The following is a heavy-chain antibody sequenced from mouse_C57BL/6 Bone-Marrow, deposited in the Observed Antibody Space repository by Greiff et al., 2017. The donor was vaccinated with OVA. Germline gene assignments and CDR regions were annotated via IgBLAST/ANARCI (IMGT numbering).Heavy chain of an antibody. CDR3: ARRYYYGSSYGFAY. Sequence: QVQLQQPGAELVRPGSSVKLSCKASGYTFTSYWMHWVKQRPIQGLEWIGNIDPSDSETHYNQKFKDKATLTVDKSSSTAYMQLSSLTSEDSAVYYCARRYYYGSSYGFAYWGQGTLVTVSA. J-gene: IGHJ3*01. CDR2: IDPSDSET. V-gene: IGHV1-52*01. D-gene: IGHD1-1*01. CDR1: GYTFTSYW.